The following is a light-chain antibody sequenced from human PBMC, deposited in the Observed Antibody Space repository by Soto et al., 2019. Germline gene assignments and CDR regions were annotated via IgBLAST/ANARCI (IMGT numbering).Light chain of an antibody. CDR1: QDISDV. V-gene: IGKV1-33*01. CDR2: DAA. CDR3: QQFYDLPIT. Sequence: IQMTQSPSALPASVGERVTTTRXASQDISDVLHWYQQQPGKAPKGLIYDAAKLQTGVLSRFSRRGCVKDVTFIISSLQHDDSGTYYCQQFYDLPITFGQGTRLEIK. J-gene: IGKJ5*01.